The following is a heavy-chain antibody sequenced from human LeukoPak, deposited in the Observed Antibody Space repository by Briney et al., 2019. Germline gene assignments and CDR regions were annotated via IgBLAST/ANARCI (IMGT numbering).Heavy chain of an antibody. V-gene: IGHV4-39*01. J-gene: IGHJ4*02. Sequence: SETLSLTCSVSRGSISSRSYYWGWIRQPPGKGLEWIGSIYYSGSTFYIPSLKSRATISVDTSKNQFSLKLSSVTAADTAVYYCASYFSSGLYFDYWGQGTLVTVSS. CDR3: ASYFSSGLYFDY. D-gene: IGHD6-6*01. CDR1: RGSISSRSYY. CDR2: IYYSGST.